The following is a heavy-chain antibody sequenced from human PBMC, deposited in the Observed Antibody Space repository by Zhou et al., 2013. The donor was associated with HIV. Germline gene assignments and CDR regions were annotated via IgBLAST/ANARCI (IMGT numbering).Heavy chain of an antibody. CDR2: INPNSGDT. CDR3: ARARGRITLIVVGGPYNCLDP. CDR1: GYTFTAYY. Sequence: QMQLVQSGAEVKEPGASVKVSCKASGYTFTAYYMHWVRQAPGQGLEWMGWINPNSGDTNYAQKFQGRVTMTRDTSINTAYLELSRLRSDDTAVYYCARARGRITLIVVGGPYNCLDPWGHGTPVSVSS. J-gene: IGHJ5*02. V-gene: IGHV1-2*02. D-gene: IGHD3-22*01.